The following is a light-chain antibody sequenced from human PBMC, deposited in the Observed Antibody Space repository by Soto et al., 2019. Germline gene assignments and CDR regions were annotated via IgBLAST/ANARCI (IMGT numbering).Light chain of an antibody. CDR3: LQDYNYPWT. CDR1: QSISSW. Sequence: DLQMTQSPSTLSASVGDRVTITCRASQSISSWLAWYQQKPGKAPKLMIYKASSLESGVPSRFSGSGSGTEFTLTISSLQPDDVATYYCLQDYNYPWTLGQGTKVDIK. CDR2: KAS. V-gene: IGKV1-5*03. J-gene: IGKJ1*01.